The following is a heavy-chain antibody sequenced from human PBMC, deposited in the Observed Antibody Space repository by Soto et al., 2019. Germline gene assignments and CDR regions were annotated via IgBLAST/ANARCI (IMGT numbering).Heavy chain of an antibody. CDR2: IYYSGST. V-gene: IGHV4-31*03. D-gene: IGHD3-3*01. CDR1: GGSISSGGSY. Sequence: SETLSLTCPVSGGSISSGGSYWSWIRQNPGKGLEWIGYIYYSGSTYYNPSLKSRVTISVDTSKNQFSLKLSSVTAADTAVYYCARDRAGWSGQYGMDVWGQGTTVTVSS. J-gene: IGHJ6*02. CDR3: ARDRAGWSGQYGMDV.